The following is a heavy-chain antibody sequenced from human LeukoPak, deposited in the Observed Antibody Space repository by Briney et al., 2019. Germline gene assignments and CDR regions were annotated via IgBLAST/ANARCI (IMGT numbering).Heavy chain of an antibody. CDR2: IYTSGST. J-gene: IGHJ4*02. Sequence: SETLSLTCTVSGGPISSGSYYWSWIRQPAGKGLEWIGRIYTSGSTNYNPSLKSRVTISVDTSKDQFSLKLSSVTAADAAVYYCARGSTYYYDSSIDYWGQGTLVTVSS. D-gene: IGHD3-22*01. CDR3: ARGSTYYYDSSIDY. CDR1: GGPISSGSYY. V-gene: IGHV4-61*02.